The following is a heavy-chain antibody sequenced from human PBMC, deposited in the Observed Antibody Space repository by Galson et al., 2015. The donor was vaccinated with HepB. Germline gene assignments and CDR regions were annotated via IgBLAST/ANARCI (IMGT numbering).Heavy chain of an antibody. CDR1: GFTFSSYA. J-gene: IGHJ5*02. CDR3: AKGGNANPRLNNWFAP. V-gene: IGHV3-23*01. Sequence: SLRLSCAASGFTFSSYAMNWVRQAPGKGLEWVSGISGGGGTTYCADSVKGRLTVSRDNSKNELFLQMHNLTAEDTAVYYCAKGGNANPRLNNWFAPWGQGSLVTVSS. CDR2: ISGGGGTT. D-gene: IGHD4/OR15-4a*01.